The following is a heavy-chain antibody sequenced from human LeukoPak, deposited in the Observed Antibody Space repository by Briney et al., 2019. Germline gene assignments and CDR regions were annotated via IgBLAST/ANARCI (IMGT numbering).Heavy chain of an antibody. D-gene: IGHD5-24*01. Sequence: PGGSLRLSCAASGFTFSSYAMSWVRQAPGKGLEWVSTITGSGDNTFYADSVKGRFTISRDNSKNTLFLQLNSLGAEDTALYYCARDLDDYNTLPPLFQHWGQGTLVAVSS. CDR2: ITGSGDNT. CDR1: GFTFSSYA. CDR3: ARDLDDYNTLPPLFQH. J-gene: IGHJ1*01. V-gene: IGHV3-23*01.